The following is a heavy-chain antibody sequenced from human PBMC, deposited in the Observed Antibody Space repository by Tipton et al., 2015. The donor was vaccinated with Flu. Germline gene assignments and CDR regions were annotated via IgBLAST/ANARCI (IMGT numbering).Heavy chain of an antibody. Sequence: LRLSCAVSGGSFSGYYWSWIRQPPGKGLEWIGEINHSGSTNYNPSLKSRVTISVDTSKNQFSLKLSSVTAADTAVYYCARDSSGYSIFFDYWGQGTLVTVSS. D-gene: IGHD3-22*01. CDR2: INHSGST. CDR3: ARDSSGYSIFFDY. CDR1: GGSFSGYY. J-gene: IGHJ4*02. V-gene: IGHV4-34*01.